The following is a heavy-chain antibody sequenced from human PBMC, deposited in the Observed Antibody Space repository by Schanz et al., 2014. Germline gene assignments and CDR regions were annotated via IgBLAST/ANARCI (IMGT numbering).Heavy chain of an antibody. J-gene: IGHJ4*02. CDR2: ISWDGGRT. CDR3: AKGGAGIVATAFDN. CDR1: GFTFDDYT. V-gene: IGHV3-43*01. Sequence: EVQLVESGGVVVQPGGSLRLSCAASGFTFDDYTMHWVRQAPGEGLEWVCFISWDGGRTYYADSVKGRFTISRDNSKDSLNLRMSSLKTEDTALEYCAKGGAGIVATAFDNWGQGTLVTVSS. D-gene: IGHD5-12*01.